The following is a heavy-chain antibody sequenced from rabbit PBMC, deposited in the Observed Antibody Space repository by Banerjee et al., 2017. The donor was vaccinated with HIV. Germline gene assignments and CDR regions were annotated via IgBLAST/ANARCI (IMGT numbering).Heavy chain of an antibody. J-gene: IGHJ4*01. CDR3: ARNIDSGWGADL. CDR2: IDTSGGTT. D-gene: IGHD4-1*01. V-gene: IGHV1S45*01. Sequence: LEESGGGLVQPEGSLALTCTASGFTLSTYWMCWVRQAPGKGLEWVGCIDTSGGTTWYASWAKGRFTISRTSSTTVTLQMTSLTAANTATYFCARNIDSGWGADLWGPGTLVTVS. CDR1: GFTLSTYW.